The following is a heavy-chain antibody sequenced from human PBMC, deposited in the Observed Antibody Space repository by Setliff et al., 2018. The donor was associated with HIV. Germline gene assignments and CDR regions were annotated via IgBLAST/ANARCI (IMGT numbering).Heavy chain of an antibody. J-gene: IGHJ6*02. V-gene: IGHV4-39*02. CDR1: GGSMSSDSYY. Sequence: LSLTCTVSGGSMSSDSYYWGWIRQPPGKGLEWIGSINYSGYTYHSPSLKTRVTMTTDTSTNTAYLELRSLRFDDTAVYYCARDVEHMMDVWGQGTTVTVSS. CDR3: ARDVEHMMDV. CDR2: INYSGYT.